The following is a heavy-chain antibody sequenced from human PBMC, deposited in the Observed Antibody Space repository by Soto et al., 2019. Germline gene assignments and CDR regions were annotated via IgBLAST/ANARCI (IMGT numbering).Heavy chain of an antibody. CDR2: INHSGST. Sequence: SATLSLTCAVYGGSFSGYYWSWIRQPPGKGLEWIGEINHSGSTNYNPSLKSRVTISVDTSKNQFSLKLSSVTAADTAVYYCARGFKDFWSGYYSHVVDYWGQGTLVTVSS. CDR3: ARGFKDFWSGYYSHVVDY. V-gene: IGHV4-34*01. CDR1: GGSFSGYY. J-gene: IGHJ4*02. D-gene: IGHD3-3*01.